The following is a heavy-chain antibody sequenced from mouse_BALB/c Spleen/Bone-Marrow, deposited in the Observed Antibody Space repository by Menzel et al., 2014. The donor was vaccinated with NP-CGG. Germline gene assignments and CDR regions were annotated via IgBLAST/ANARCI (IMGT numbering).Heavy chain of an antibody. V-gene: IGHV3-5*02. D-gene: IGHD1-1*01. CDR3: ARYLGAYFDY. CDR1: GISITTGNYR. J-gene: IGHJ2*01. CDR2: IYYSGTI. Sequence: EVKLMESGPGLVKPSRTVSLTCTVTGISITTGNYRWSWIRQFPGNKLEWIGYIYYSGTITYNPSLTSRTTITRDTSKNQFFLEMNSLTAEDTATYYCARYLGAYFDYWGQGTTLTVSS.